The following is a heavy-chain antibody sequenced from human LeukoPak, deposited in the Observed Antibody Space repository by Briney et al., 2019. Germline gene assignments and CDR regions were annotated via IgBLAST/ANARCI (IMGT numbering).Heavy chain of an antibody. CDR3: ARGAYCTSTSCPEGFDY. D-gene: IGHD2-2*01. J-gene: IGHJ4*02. Sequence: ASVKVSCRVSGYTLTEVSIHWVRQAPGQGLEWMGRINPNSGGTNYAQKFQGRVTMTRDTSISTAYMELSRLRSDDTAVYYCARGAYCTSTSCPEGFDYWGRGTLVTVSS. CDR2: INPNSGGT. V-gene: IGHV1-2*06. CDR1: GYTLTEVS.